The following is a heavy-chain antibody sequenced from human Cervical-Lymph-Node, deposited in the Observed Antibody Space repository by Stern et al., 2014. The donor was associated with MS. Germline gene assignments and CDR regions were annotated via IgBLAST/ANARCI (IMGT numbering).Heavy chain of an antibody. V-gene: IGHV1-2*02. J-gene: IGHJ4*02. D-gene: IGHD3-3*01. CDR2: INPNSGGT. CDR3: ARGDYYDFWSGYYYFDY. Sequence: QMQLVQSGAEVKKPGASVKVSCKASGYTFTGYYMHWVRQAPGQGLEWMGWINPNSGGTNYAQKFQGRVTMTRDTSISTAYMELSRLRSDDTAVYYCARGDYYDFWSGYYYFDYWGQGTLVTVSS. CDR1: GYTFTGYY.